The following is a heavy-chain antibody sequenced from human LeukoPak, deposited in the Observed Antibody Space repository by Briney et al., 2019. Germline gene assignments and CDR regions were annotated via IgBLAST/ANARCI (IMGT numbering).Heavy chain of an antibody. D-gene: IGHD3-22*01. V-gene: IGHV3-48*04. J-gene: IGHJ4*02. CDR1: GFTFSSYS. CDR2: ISSSSSTI. Sequence: GGSLRLSCAASGFTFSSYSMNWVRQAPGKGLEWVSYISSSSSTIYYADSVKGRFTISRDNAKNSLYLQMNSLRAEDTAVYYCARARRPVNYDSSGYFPDYWGQGTLVTVSS. CDR3: ARARRPVNYDSSGYFPDY.